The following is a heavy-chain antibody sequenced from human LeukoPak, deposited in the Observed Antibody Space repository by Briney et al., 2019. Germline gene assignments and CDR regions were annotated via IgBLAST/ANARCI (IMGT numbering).Heavy chain of an antibody. D-gene: IGHD6-13*01. CDR2: ISYDGSNK. J-gene: IGHJ1*01. Sequence: GGSLRLSCAASGFTFSSYGMHWVRQAPGKGLEWVAVISYDGSNKYYADSVKGRFTISRDNSKNSLYLQMNSLRAEDTALYYCAAAGAAAGSEYFQHWGQGTLVTVSS. V-gene: IGHV3-30*03. CDR3: AAAGAAAGSEYFQH. CDR1: GFTFSSYG.